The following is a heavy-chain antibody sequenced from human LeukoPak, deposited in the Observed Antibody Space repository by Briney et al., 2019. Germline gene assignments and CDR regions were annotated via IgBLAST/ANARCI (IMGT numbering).Heavy chain of an antibody. Sequence: GESLKISCKGSGYRFTSYWIGWVRQMPGKGLEWMGIIYPGDSDTRYSPSFQGQVTISADKSISTAYLQWSSLKASDTAMYYCARLAMVRGVMGSYYYYGMDVWGQGTTVTVSS. CDR1: GYRFTSYW. J-gene: IGHJ6*02. V-gene: IGHV5-51*01. CDR2: IYPGDSDT. D-gene: IGHD3-10*01. CDR3: ARLAMVRGVMGSYYYYGMDV.